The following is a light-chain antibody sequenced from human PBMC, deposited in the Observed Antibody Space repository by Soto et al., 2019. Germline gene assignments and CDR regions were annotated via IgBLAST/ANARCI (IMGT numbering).Light chain of an antibody. CDR3: FAYVSSNTLL. CDR2: EGS. V-gene: IGLV2-23*01. CDR1: SSDVGGYDL. J-gene: IGLJ3*02. Sequence: QSALTQPASVSGSPGQSITISCTGTSSDVGGYDLVSWYQQHPGKAPKLIIYEGSKRPSGISNRFSGSKSGNTASLIISVLQRDDEGDYYCFAYVSSNTLLFGGGTKLTVL.